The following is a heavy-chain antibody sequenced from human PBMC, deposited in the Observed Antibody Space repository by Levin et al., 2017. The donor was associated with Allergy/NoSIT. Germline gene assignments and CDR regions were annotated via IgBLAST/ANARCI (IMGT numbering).Heavy chain of an antibody. J-gene: IGHJ4*02. CDR2: LSYDGGNK. V-gene: IGHV3-30*18. CDR1: GFTFSSYG. Sequence: GGSLRLSCAASGFTFSSYGMHWVRQAPGKGLEWVALLSYDGGNKYYADSVKGRFAISRDNSKNTLYLQMNSLRAEDTAVYYCAKESPAYSSSWYENFDYWGQGTLVTVSS. D-gene: IGHD6-13*01. CDR3: AKESPAYSSSWYENFDY.